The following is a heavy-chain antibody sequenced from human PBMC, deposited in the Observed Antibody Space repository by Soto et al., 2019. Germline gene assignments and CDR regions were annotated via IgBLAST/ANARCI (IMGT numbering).Heavy chain of an antibody. D-gene: IGHD3-22*01. Sequence: GSLRLSCAASGFTFSSYGVHWVRQAPGKGLEWVAIIWYDGSNKYYTDSVKGRFTISRDNSKNTLYLQMNSLRAEDTAVYYCAREGYYDSTGRGAFDIWGQGTLVTVSS. CDR1: GFTFSSYG. J-gene: IGHJ3*02. V-gene: IGHV3-33*01. CDR2: IWYDGSNK. CDR3: AREGYYDSTGRGAFDI.